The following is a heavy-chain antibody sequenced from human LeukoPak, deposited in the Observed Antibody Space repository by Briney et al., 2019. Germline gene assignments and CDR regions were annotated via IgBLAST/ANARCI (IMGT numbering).Heavy chain of an antibody. J-gene: IGHJ6*03. D-gene: IGHD4-11*01. Sequence: SETLSLTCTVSGGSISSGDYYWSWIRQPPGKGLEWIGYIYYSGSTYYNPSLKGRVTISVDTSKNQFSLKPSSVTAADTAVYYCARDWVTTSGHMDVWGKGTTVTVSS. V-gene: IGHV4-30-4*08. CDR3: ARDWVTTSGHMDV. CDR1: GGSISSGDYY. CDR2: IYYSGST.